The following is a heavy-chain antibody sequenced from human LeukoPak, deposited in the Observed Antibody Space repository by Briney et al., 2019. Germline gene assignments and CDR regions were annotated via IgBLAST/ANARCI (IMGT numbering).Heavy chain of an antibody. V-gene: IGHV4-59*01. CDR1: GGSISSYY. CDR3: ARAFKVSVGKLSYYYYGMDV. J-gene: IGHJ6*02. Sequence: PSETLSLTCTVSGGSISSYYWSWIRQPPGKGLEWIGYIYYSGSTSYNPSLKSRVTISVDTSKNQFSLKLSSVTAADTAVYYCARAFKVSVGKLSYYYYGMDVWGQGTTVTVSS. D-gene: IGHD5/OR15-5a*01. CDR2: IYYSGST.